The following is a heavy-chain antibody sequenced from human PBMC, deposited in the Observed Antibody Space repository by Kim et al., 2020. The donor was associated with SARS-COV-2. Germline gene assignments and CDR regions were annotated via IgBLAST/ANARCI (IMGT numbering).Heavy chain of an antibody. D-gene: IGHD6-13*01. Sequence: SETLSLTCAVSGGSISSSNWWSWVRQPPGKGLEWIGEIYHSGSTNYNPSLKSRVTISVDKSKNQFSLKLSSVTAADTAVYYCASRGGGIWAYWYFDLWGRGTLVTVSS. V-gene: IGHV4-4*02. J-gene: IGHJ2*01. CDR1: GGSISSSNW. CDR2: IYHSGST. CDR3: ASRGGGIWAYWYFDL.